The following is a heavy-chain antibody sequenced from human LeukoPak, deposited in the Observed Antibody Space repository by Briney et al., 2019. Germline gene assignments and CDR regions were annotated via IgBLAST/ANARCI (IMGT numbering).Heavy chain of an antibody. CDR3: ARGLAYYYGSGSYYNYYYYGMDV. Sequence: SETLSLTCTVSGGSISSYYWSWIRQPPGKGLEWIGYIYYSGSTNYNPSLKSRVTISVDTSKNQFSLKLSSVTAADTAVYYCARGLAYYYGSGSYYNYYYYGMDVWGQGTTVTVSS. CDR2: IYYSGST. J-gene: IGHJ6*02. V-gene: IGHV4-59*01. CDR1: GGSISSYY. D-gene: IGHD3-10*01.